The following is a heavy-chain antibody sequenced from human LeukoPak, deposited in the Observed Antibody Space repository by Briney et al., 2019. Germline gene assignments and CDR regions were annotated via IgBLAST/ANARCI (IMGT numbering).Heavy chain of an antibody. V-gene: IGHV3-23*01. CDR1: GFTFSSYA. CDR3: ANPPTATSFHY. CDR2: ISGSGGST. Sequence: GGSPRLSCAASGFTFSSYAMSWVRQAPGKRLEWVSAISGSGGSTYYADSVKGRFTISRDNSKNTLYLQMNSLRAEDTAIYYCANPPTATSFHYWGQGTLVTVSS. D-gene: IGHD1-26*01. J-gene: IGHJ4*02.